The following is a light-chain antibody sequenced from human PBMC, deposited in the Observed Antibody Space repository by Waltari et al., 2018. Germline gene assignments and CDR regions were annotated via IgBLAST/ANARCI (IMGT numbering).Light chain of an antibody. J-gene: IGKJ2*03. CDR1: QSVANR. CDR3: QQYNNWPPYS. CDR2: GVS. Sequence: EIVLTQSPATLSVSPGEGATLSCRASQSVANRLAWYQQKPGQSPRLLIYGVSTRATGIPARFSGSGSGTEFTLTISSLQSEDFAVYYCQQYNNWPPYSFGQGTKLEIK. V-gene: IGKV3-15*01.